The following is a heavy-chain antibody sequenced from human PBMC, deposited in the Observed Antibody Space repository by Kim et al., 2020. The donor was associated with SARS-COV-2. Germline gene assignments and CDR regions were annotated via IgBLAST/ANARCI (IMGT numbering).Heavy chain of an antibody. V-gene: IGHV4-34*01. CDR3: ARAAFIMVRGFTITQRVGFDV. CDR1: GGSFSDF. J-gene: IGHJ3*01. Sequence: SETLSLTCAVYGGSFSDFWGWIRQPPGKGLEWIGEINESGSTNHNPSLKSRVSISVDTSKNQFSLRLTSVTAADTAVYYCARAAFIMVRGFTITQRVGFDVWGQGTMVTVSS. CDR2: INESGST. D-gene: IGHD3-10*01.